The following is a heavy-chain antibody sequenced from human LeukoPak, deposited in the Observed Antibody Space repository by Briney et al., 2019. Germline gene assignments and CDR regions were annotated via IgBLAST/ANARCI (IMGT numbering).Heavy chain of an antibody. CDR1: GFTFSSYG. J-gene: IGHJ4*02. D-gene: IGHD5-18*01. CDR2: ISYDGSNK. V-gene: IGHV3-30*18. Sequence: QSGGSLRLSCAASGFTFSSYGMHWVRQAPGKGLEWVAVISYDGSNKYYADSVKGRFTISRDNSKNALYLQMNSLRAEDTAVYYCAKDVIQLWLISPFDYWGQGTLVTVSS. CDR3: AKDVIQLWLISPFDY.